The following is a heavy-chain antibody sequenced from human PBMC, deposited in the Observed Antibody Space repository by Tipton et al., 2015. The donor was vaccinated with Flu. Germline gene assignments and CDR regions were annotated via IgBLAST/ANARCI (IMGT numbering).Heavy chain of an antibody. V-gene: IGHV4-38-2*02. D-gene: IGHD4-11*01. CDR1: GVSIRSDYY. CDR2: VHRSGHP. CDR3: ARRDYSNYVSEPKNWFDP. J-gene: IGHJ5*02. Sequence: TLSLTCTVSGVSIRSDYYCGWIRQSPGRGLEWIGNVHRSGHPYYNPSLKSRVTMSVDMSNNQFPLSLRSVTAANTAVYYCARRDYSNYVSEPKNWFDPWGQGTLVTVSS.